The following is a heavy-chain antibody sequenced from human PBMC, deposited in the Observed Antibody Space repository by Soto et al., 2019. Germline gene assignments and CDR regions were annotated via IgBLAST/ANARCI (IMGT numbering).Heavy chain of an antibody. Sequence: GESLKISCKGSGYSFTSYWIGWVRQMPGKGLEWMGIIYPGDSDTRYSPSFQGQVTISADKSISTAYLQWSSLKASDTAMYYCARITTPEYYYGSSGYPTPYFDYWGQGTLVTVSS. V-gene: IGHV5-51*01. CDR3: ARITTPEYYYGSSGYPTPYFDY. D-gene: IGHD3-22*01. CDR1: GYSFTSYW. CDR2: IYPGDSDT. J-gene: IGHJ4*02.